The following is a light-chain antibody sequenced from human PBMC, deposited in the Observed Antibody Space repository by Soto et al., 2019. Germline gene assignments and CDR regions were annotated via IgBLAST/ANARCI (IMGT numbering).Light chain of an antibody. CDR1: SSNVGNNI. V-gene: IGLV1-51*01. Sequence: QSVLTQPPSVSAAPGQNVTISCSGSSSNVGNNIVSWYQQLPGAVPKLLIYANDKRPSGIPDRFSGSKSGTSATLGITGLQTGDEADYYCATWDTSLSAVVFGGGTKLTVL. CDR3: ATWDTSLSAVV. CDR2: AND. J-gene: IGLJ3*02.